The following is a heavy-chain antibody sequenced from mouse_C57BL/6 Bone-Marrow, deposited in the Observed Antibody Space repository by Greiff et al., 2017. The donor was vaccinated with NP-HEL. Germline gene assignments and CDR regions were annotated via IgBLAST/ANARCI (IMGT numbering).Heavy chain of an antibody. D-gene: IGHD2-2*01. V-gene: IGHV1-64*01. CDR1: GYTFTSYW. J-gene: IGHJ1*03. Sequence: QVQLQQPGAELVKPGASVKLSCKASGYTFTSYWMHWVKQRPGQGLEWIGMIHPTSGSTNYNEKFKSKATLTVDKSSSTAYMQLSSLTSEDSAVYYCARASGYYWYFDVWGTGTTVTVSS. CDR3: ARASGYYWYFDV. CDR2: IHPTSGST.